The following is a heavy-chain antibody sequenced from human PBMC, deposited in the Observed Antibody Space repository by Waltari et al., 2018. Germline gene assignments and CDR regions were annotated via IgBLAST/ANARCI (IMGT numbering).Heavy chain of an antibody. V-gene: IGHV1-69*01. D-gene: IGHD3-22*01. CDR3: ARDSAYYYDSSGYAVGGH. CDR2: IIPIFGTA. CDR1: GGTFSSYA. Sequence: QVQLVQSGAEVKKPGSSVKVSCKASGGTFSSYAISWVRQAPGQGLEWMGGIIPIFGTANDAQKCQGRVTITADESTSTAYMELSSLRSEDTAVYYCARDSAYYYDSSGYAVGGHWGQGTLVTVSS. J-gene: IGHJ4*02.